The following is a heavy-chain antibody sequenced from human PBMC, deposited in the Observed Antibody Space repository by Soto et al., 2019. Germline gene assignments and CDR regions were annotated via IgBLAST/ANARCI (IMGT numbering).Heavy chain of an antibody. CDR3: ARDGHSYDLGLTYDY. D-gene: IGHD5-18*01. CDR2: ISYDGSNK. V-gene: IGHV3-30-3*01. J-gene: IGHJ4*02. Sequence: LRLSCAASGFAFSSYAMHWVRQAPGKGLEWVAVISYDGSNKYYADSVKGRFTISRDNSKNTLYLQMNSLRAEDTAVYYCARDGHSYDLGLTYDYWGQGTLVTVSS. CDR1: GFAFSSYA.